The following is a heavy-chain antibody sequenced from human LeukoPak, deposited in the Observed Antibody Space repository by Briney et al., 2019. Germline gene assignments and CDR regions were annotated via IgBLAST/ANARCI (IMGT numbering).Heavy chain of an antibody. V-gene: IGHV7-4-1*02. CDR1: GYTFTSYA. Sequence: GASVKVSCKASGYTFTSYAMNWVRRAPGQGLEWMGWINTNTGNPTYAQGFTGRFVFSLDTSVSTAYLQISSLKAEDTAVYYCARDWGIAARWYNWFDPWGQGTLATVSS. D-gene: IGHD6-6*01. CDR3: ARDWGIAARWYNWFDP. J-gene: IGHJ5*02. CDR2: INTNTGNP.